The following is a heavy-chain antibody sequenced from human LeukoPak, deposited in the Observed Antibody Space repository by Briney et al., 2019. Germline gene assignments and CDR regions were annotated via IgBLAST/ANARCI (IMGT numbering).Heavy chain of an antibody. CDR1: GDSISSYY. CDR3: ARVPTYEIAAARVGYAFDI. V-gene: IGHV4-4*08. J-gene: IGHJ3*02. D-gene: IGHD6-13*01. CDR2: IYTSGTT. Sequence: PSETLSLTCTVSGDSISSYYWSWIRQPPGKGLEWIGRIYTSGTTNYNPSLKSRATISVDTSKNQFSLKLSSVTAADTALYYCARVPTYEIAAARVGYAFDIWGQGTMVTVSS.